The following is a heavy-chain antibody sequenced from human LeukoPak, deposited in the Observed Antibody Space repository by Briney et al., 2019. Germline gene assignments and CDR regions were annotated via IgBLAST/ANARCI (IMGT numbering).Heavy chain of an antibody. J-gene: IGHJ5*02. D-gene: IGHD2-15*01. V-gene: IGHV1-2*06. CDR2: INPNSGVT. CDR3: ARSSMVDAAPPGT. CDR1: GYTFTGYY. Sequence: ASVKVSCKASGYTFTGYYIHWVRQAPGQGLEWMGRINPNSGVTNYAQKSQGRVTMTRDTSISTAYMDLSSLTYDDTAFYYCARSSMVDAAPPGTWGQGTLVTVSS.